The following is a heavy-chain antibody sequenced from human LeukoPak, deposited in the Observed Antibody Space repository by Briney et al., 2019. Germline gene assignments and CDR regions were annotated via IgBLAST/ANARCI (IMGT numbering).Heavy chain of an antibody. D-gene: IGHD1-26*01. V-gene: IGHV1-2*04. CDR2: INPNSGGT. J-gene: IGHJ3*02. Sequence: RASVKVSCKASGYTFTSYDINWVRQATGQGLEWMGWINPNSGGTNYAQKFQGWVTMTRDTSISTAYMELSRLRSDDTAVYYCARQSLPKVGATLLDAFDIWGQGTMVTVSS. CDR1: GYTFTSYD. CDR3: ARQSLPKVGATLLDAFDI.